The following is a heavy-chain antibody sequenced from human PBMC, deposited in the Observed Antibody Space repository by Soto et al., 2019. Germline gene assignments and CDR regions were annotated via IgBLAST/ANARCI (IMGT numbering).Heavy chain of an antibody. V-gene: IGHV4-4*02. D-gene: IGHD3-10*01. J-gene: IGHJ4*02. CDR2: INHRGSA. CDR3: ARDGSGYFDY. CDR1: GASVSSTYW. Sequence: TLSLTCAVSGASVSSTYWWSWVRQPPGKGPGWIGEINHRGSANYNPSLKSRVTISVDISKSQFSLRSDDTAVYYCARDGSGYFDYWGQGTLVTVSS.